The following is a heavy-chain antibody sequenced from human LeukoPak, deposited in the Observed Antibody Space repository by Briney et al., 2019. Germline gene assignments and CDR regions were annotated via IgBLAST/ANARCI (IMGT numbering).Heavy chain of an antibody. CDR2: FDPEDGET. V-gene: IGHV1-24*01. CDR3: TRDGYYDSSGYYWYYFDY. CDR1: GYTLTELS. D-gene: IGHD3-22*01. J-gene: IGHJ4*02. Sequence: GASVKVSCKVSGYTLTELSMHWVRQAPGKGLEWMGGFDPEDGETIYAQKFQGRVTMTEDTSTDTAYMELSSLRSEDTAVYCCTRDGYYDSSGYYWYYFDYWGQGTLVTVSS.